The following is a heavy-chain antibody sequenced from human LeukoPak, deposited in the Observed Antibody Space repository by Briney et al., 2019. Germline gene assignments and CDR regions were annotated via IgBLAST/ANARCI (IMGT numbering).Heavy chain of an antibody. V-gene: IGHV3-48*04. CDR3: ARSAFGSGSSLDY. CDR1: GFTFSSYG. J-gene: IGHJ4*02. Sequence: GGTLRLSCAASGFTFSSYGMSWVRQAPGKGLEWGSYISSIGTIVHYAHSVMGRFTISRDNAKNSLSLQMNSLRAEDMAVYYCARSAFGSGSSLDYWGQGTLVTVSS. CDR2: ISSIGTIV. D-gene: IGHD3-10*01.